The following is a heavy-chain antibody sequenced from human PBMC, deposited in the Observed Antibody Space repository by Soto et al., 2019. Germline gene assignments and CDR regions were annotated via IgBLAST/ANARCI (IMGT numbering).Heavy chain of an antibody. CDR3: ARLGEGSVVYCSRGSCSAPF. Sequence: ASVKVSCKASGYTFTSYDINWVRQATGQGLEWMGWMNPNSGNTGYAQKFQGRVTMTRNTSISTAYMELSSLRSEDTAVYYCARLGEGSVVYCSRGSCSAPFRGQGTLVSVSS. CDR2: MNPNSGNT. D-gene: IGHD2-15*01. J-gene: IGHJ4*02. CDR1: GYTFTSYD. V-gene: IGHV1-8*01.